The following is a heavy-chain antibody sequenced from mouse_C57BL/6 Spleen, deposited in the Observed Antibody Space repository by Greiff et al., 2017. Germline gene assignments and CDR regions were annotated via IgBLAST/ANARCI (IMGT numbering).Heavy chain of an antibody. CDR1: GFNIKNTY. CDR2: IDPANGNT. J-gene: IGHJ1*03. Sequence: VQLQQSVAELVRPGASVKLSCTASGFNIKNTYMHWVKQRPEQGLEWIGRIDPANGNTKYAPKFQGKATITADTSSNTASLQLSSLTSEDTAIYYCADYYGSSYRYFDVWGTGTTVTVSS. D-gene: IGHD1-1*01. CDR3: ADYYGSSYRYFDV. V-gene: IGHV14-3*01.